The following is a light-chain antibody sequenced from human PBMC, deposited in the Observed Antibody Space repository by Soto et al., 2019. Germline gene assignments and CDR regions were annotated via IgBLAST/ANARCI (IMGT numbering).Light chain of an antibody. CDR2: GDN. CDR3: QSYDRSSLYV. V-gene: IGLV6-57*02. J-gene: IGLJ1*01. CDR1: SGSVASNY. Sequence: LTHPHSVSESPVQTVTISCTGSSGSVASNYVHWYQRRPGSAPTIVIYGDNQRPSGVPDRFSGSIDSSSNSASLTISRLKTEDEADYFCQSYDRSSLYVFGTVTKLTVL.